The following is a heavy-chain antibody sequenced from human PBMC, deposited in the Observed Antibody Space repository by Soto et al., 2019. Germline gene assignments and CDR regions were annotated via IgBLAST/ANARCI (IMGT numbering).Heavy chain of an antibody. D-gene: IGHD5-12*01. J-gene: IGHJ5*02. V-gene: IGHV4-59*01. CDR2: IYYSGST. CDR3: ARGPVDIVATFGPNSNWFDP. Sequence: PSETLSLTCTVSGGSISSYYWSWIRQPPGKGLEWIGYIYYSGSTNYNPSLKSRVTISVDTSKNQFSPKLSSVTAADTAVYYCARGPVDIVATFGPNSNWFDPWGEGTLVTVS. CDR1: GGSISSYY.